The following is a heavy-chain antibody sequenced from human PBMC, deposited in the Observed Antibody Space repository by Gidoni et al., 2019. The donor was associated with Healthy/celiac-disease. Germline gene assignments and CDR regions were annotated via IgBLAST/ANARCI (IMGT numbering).Heavy chain of an antibody. CDR1: SSYG. CDR3: AKDTGIAAAPEPGYYYYGMDV. Sequence: SSYGMHWVRQAPGKGLEWVAVISYDGSNKYYADSVKGRFTISRDNSKNTLYLQMNSLRAEDTAVYYCAKDTGIAAAPEPGYYYYGMDVWGQGTTVTVSS. V-gene: IGHV3-30*18. J-gene: IGHJ6*02. D-gene: IGHD6-13*01. CDR2: ISYDGSNK.